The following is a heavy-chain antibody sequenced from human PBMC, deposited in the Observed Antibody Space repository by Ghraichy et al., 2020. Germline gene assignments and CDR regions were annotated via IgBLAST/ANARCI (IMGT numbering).Heavy chain of an antibody. CDR1: GFTFSSYE. D-gene: IGHD5-18*01. CDR3: ARDQDSYGYYYYYGMDV. Sequence: GSLRLSCAASGFTFSSYEMNWVRQAPGKGLEWVSYISSSGSTIYYADSVKGRFTISRDNAKNSLYLQMNSLRAEDTAVYYCARDQDSYGYYYYYGMDVWGQGTTVTVSS. V-gene: IGHV3-48*03. CDR2: ISSSGSTI. J-gene: IGHJ6*02.